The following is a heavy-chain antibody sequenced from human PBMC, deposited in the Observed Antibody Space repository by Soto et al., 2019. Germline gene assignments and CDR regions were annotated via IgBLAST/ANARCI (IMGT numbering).Heavy chain of an antibody. CDR2: VYFSGNT. V-gene: IGHV4-59*01. D-gene: IGHD6-25*01. Sequence: SETLSLTCAVSGGSLSSYYWTWIRQSPGKGLEWIGYVYFSGNTNYNPSLKSRVTISIDTSKNQFSLRLAPVTAADTAFYYCGSVRPSGYVLSWGQGTLVTVSS. CDR3: GSVRPSGYVLS. J-gene: IGHJ5*02. CDR1: GGSLSSYY.